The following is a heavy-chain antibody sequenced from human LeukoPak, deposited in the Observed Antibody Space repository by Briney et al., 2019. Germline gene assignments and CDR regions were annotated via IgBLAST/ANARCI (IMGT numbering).Heavy chain of an antibody. CDR1: GGSISSYY. D-gene: IGHD3-10*01. Sequence: SETLSLTCTVSGGSISSYYWSWIRQPPGKGLEWIGYIYYSGSTNYNPSLKSRVTISVDTSKNQFSLKLSSVTAADTAVYYCARDAYYYGSGSYVLDYWGQGTLVTVSS. CDR3: ARDAYYYGSGSYVLDY. J-gene: IGHJ4*02. V-gene: IGHV4-59*01. CDR2: IYYSGST.